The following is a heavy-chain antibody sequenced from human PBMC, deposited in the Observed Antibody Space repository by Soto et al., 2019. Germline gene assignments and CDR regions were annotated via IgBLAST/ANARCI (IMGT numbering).Heavy chain of an antibody. CDR3: AKGRAVVQADKFYYGMDV. D-gene: IGHD2-2*01. Sequence: GGSLRLSCAASGFTFSNYAMSWVRQAPGKGLEWVSAVSASGGSAYYADSVRGRFTISRDRSKNTLYLQMNSLRADDTAVYYCAKGRAVVQADKFYYGMDVWGQGTTVTVSS. V-gene: IGHV3-23*01. CDR2: VSASGGSA. CDR1: GFTFSNYA. J-gene: IGHJ6*02.